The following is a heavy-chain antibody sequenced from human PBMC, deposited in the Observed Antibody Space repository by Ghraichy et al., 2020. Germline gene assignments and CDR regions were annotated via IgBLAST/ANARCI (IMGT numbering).Heavy chain of an antibody. J-gene: IGHJ4*02. CDR3: ARLQQGGGYTPPDY. Sequence: SETLSLTCTVSGGSVSNDYWNWIRQPPGKGLEWIGYISYSGSSNYNPSLKSRVTISLDTSKNQFSLKLSSVTAADTAVYYCARLQQGGGYTPPDYWGQGTLVTVSS. CDR1: GGSVSNDY. D-gene: IGHD5-12*01. V-gene: IGHV4-59*02. CDR2: ISYSGSS.